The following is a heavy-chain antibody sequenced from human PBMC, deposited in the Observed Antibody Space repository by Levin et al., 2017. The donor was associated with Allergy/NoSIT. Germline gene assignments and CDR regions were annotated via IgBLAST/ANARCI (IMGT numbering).Heavy chain of an antibody. V-gene: IGHV3-23*01. Sequence: SGESLKISCAASGFTFSSYAMSWVRQAPGKGLEWVSAISGSGGSTYYADSVKGRFTISRDNSKNTLYLQMNSLRAEDTAVYYCAKSPQLWLPDYYYGMDVWGQGTTVTVSS. CDR1: GFTFSSYA. CDR2: ISGSGGST. J-gene: IGHJ6*02. D-gene: IGHD5-18*01. CDR3: AKSPQLWLPDYYYGMDV.